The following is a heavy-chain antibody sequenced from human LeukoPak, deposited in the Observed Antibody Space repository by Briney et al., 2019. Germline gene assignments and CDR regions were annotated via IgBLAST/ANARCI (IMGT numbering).Heavy chain of an antibody. CDR1: GYTFTSYG. V-gene: IGHV1-18*01. D-gene: IGHD5-12*01. CDR2: TSAYNGNT. J-gene: IGHJ6*03. Sequence: GASVKVSFKSSGYTFTSYGISWVRQAPGQGLEWMGWTSAYNGNTNYAQKLQGRVTMTTDTYTSTAYMELRSLRSDDTAVYYCARDPTNSGYDYGYYYYYMDVWGKGTTVTVSS. CDR3: ARDPTNSGYDYGYYYYYMDV.